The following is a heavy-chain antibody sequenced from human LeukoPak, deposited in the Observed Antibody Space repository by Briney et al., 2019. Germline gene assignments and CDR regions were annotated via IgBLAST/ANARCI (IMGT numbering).Heavy chain of an antibody. CDR3: ARAVIVVAAATQRNWFDP. V-gene: IGHV4-38-2*02. J-gene: IGHJ5*02. CDR2: IYHSGST. D-gene: IGHD2-15*01. CDR1: GYSISSGYH. Sequence: SETVSLTCTVSGYSISSGYHWGGIRQPPGKGLEWIGSIYHSGSTYYNPSLKSRVTISVDTSKNQFSLKLSSVTAADTAIYYCARAVIVVAAATQRNWFDPWGQGTLVTVSS.